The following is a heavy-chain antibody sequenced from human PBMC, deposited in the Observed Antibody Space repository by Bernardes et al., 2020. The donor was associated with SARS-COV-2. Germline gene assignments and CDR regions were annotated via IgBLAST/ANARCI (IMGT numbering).Heavy chain of an antibody. CDR3: ARRYDFWSGYYFQAHYYYYGMDV. J-gene: IGHJ6*02. V-gene: IGHV3-11*01. D-gene: IGHD3-3*01. CDR1: GFTFSDYY. CDR2: ISSSGSTI. Sequence: GSLRLSCAASGFTFSDYYMSWIRQAPGKGLEWVSYISSSGSTIYYADSVKGRFTISRDNAKNSLYLQMNSLRAEDTAVYYCARRYDFWSGYYFQAHYYYYGMDVWGQGTTVTVSS.